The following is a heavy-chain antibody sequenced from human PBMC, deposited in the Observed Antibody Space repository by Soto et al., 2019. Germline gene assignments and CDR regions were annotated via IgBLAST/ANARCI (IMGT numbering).Heavy chain of an antibody. CDR3: ARELEMVDGFDH. CDR2: IKIDGSEK. V-gene: IGHV3-7*03. J-gene: IGHJ4*02. Sequence: EVQMLQSGGGMVQPGGSLRLSCVGSGLTFGHYWMRCVRQAPGKGLEWVANIKIDGSEKYYVDSVKGRFAISRDNAKNSLFLQLNSLRTEDTAVDYCARELEMVDGFDHWGQGSLVIVSP. CDR1: GLTFGHYW. D-gene: IGHD2-8*01.